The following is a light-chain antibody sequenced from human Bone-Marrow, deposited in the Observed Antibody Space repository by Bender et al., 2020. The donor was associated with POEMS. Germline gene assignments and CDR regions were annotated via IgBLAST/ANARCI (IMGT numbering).Light chain of an antibody. CDR3: CSYTGSSLV. J-gene: IGLJ2*01. V-gene: IGLV2-23*02. CDR1: SSDFGPYNL. Sequence: QSALTQAASVSGSPGQSITISCTGASSDFGPYNLVSWYQHHPGKAPKLMIYEVFKRPSGVSNRFSGSKSGNMASLTISGLQAEDEADYYCCSYTGSSLVFGGGTKLTVL. CDR2: EVF.